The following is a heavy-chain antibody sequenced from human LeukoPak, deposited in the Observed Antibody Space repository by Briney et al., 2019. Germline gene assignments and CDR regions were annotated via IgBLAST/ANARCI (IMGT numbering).Heavy chain of an antibody. J-gene: IGHJ4*02. V-gene: IGHV4-34*01. CDR3: ARRYGSGWYTPSFDY. CDR2: INHSGST. D-gene: IGHD6-19*01. Sequence: PSETLSLTCAVYGGSFSGYYWSWIRQPPGKGLEWIGEINHSGSTNYNPSLKSRVTTSVDTSKNQFSLKLSSVTAADTAVYYCARRYGSGWYTPSFDYWGQGTLVTVSS. CDR1: GGSFSGYY.